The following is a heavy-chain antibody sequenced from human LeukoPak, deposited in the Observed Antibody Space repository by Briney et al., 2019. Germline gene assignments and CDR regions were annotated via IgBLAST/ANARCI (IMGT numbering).Heavy chain of an antibody. J-gene: IGHJ3*02. Sequence: SETLSLTCTVSGGSISSYYWSWIRQAPGKGLEWIGGIYYSGSIYYNPSLRSRVTISVDTSRNQFSLKLSSVTAADTAVYYCATPYSGGYHGLDIWGQGTMITVSS. V-gene: IGHV4-59*05. D-gene: IGHD1-26*01. CDR3: ATPYSGGYHGLDI. CDR2: IYYSGSI. CDR1: GGSISSYY.